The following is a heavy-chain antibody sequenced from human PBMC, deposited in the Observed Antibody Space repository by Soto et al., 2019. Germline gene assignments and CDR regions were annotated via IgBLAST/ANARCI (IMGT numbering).Heavy chain of an antibody. CDR2: ISSSGSTI. CDR1: GFTFSSYE. CDR3: VGDGDGGCCSSWFVP. D-gene: IGHD2-15*01. Sequence: PGGSLRLSCAASGFTFSSYEMNWVRQAPGKGLEWVSYISSSGSTIYYADSVKGRFTISRDNAKNSLYLQMNSLRAEDTAVYYCVGDGDGGCCSSWFVPWGQGTLVTVSS. J-gene: IGHJ5*02. V-gene: IGHV3-48*03.